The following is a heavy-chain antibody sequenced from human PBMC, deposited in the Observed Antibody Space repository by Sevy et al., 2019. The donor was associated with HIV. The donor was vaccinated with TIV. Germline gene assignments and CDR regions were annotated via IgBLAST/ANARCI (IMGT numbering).Heavy chain of an antibody. CDR2: ISYDGSNK. J-gene: IGHJ4*02. V-gene: IGHV3-30-3*01. CDR1: GFTFSSYA. D-gene: IGHD3-22*01. Sequence: GGSLRLSCAASGFTFSSYAMHWVRQAPGKGLEWVAVISYDGSNKYYADSVKGRFTISRDNSKNTLYLQMNSLRAEDTAVYYCARGQLKTQGSGSYCYDSSGYQGGYWGQGTLVTVSS. CDR3: ARGQLKTQGSGSYCYDSSGYQGGY.